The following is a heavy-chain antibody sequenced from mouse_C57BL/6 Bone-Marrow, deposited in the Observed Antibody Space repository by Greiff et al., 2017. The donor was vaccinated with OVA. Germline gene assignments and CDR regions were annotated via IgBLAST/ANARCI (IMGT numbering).Heavy chain of an antibody. CDR1: GYSITSGYY. Sequence: EVQLVESGPGLVKPSQSLSLTCSVTGYSITSGYYWNWIRQFPGNKLEWMGYISYDGSNNYNPSLKNRISITRDTSKNQFFLKLNSVTTEDTATYYCARAPSDWYFDVWGTGTTVTVSS. CDR3: ARAPSDWYFDV. J-gene: IGHJ1*03. CDR2: ISYDGSN. V-gene: IGHV3-6*01.